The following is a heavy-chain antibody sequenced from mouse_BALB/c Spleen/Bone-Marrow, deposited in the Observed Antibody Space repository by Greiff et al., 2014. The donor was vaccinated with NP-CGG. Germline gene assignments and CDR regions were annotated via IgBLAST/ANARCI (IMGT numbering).Heavy chain of an antibody. CDR2: ISYSGNT. CDR3: ETYDGYCFDY. Sequence: EVQLVESGPSLVKPSQTLSLTCSVTGDSITSGYWNWIRKFPGNKLEYMGYISYSGNTYYNPTLKSRISITRDTSKNQFYLQLNSVSTEDTATYSCETYDGYCFDYWGQGTTLTVSS. D-gene: IGHD2-3*01. J-gene: IGHJ2*01. V-gene: IGHV3-8*02. CDR1: GDSITSGY.